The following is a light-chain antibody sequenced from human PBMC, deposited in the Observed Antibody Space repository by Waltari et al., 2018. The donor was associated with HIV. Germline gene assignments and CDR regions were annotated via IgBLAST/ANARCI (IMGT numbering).Light chain of an antibody. CDR1: SSNIGSNY. CDR2: RKN. CDR3: AAWDDSLSGYV. Sequence: QSVLTQPPSASGTPGRRVTISCSGSSSNIGSNYVYWYQQLPGTAPKPLIYRKNRRPSGVPDRFSGSKSGTSASLAISGLRSEDEADYYWAAWDDSLSGYVFGTGTKVTVL. V-gene: IGLV1-47*01. J-gene: IGLJ1*01.